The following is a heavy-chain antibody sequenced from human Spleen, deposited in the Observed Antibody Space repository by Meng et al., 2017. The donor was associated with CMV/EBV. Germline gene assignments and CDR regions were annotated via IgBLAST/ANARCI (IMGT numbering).Heavy chain of an antibody. V-gene: IGHV3-21*01. J-gene: IGHJ4*02. CDR3: ARSGLAQYFDS. Sequence: GESLKISCAASGFTFSSYSMNWVRQAPGKGLEWVSSISDRSNYIYYADSVKGRFTISRDDAKNSLYLQMNGLRAADTALYYCARSGLAQYFDSWGQGILVTVSS. CDR2: ISDRSNYI. D-gene: IGHD6-19*01. CDR1: GFTFSSYS.